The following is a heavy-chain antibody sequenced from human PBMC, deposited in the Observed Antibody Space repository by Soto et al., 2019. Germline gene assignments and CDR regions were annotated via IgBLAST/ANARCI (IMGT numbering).Heavy chain of an antibody. CDR3: ARYVPDDSSSWNLSAFDI. CDR1: ADSVSSNSAA. V-gene: IGHV6-1*01. CDR2: TYYRSKWYN. Sequence: SQTLSLTCAISADSVSSNSAAWSWIRQSPSRGLEWLGRTYYRSKWYNDYAVSVKSRITINPDTSKNQFSLQLNSVTPEDTAVYYCARYVPDDSSSWNLSAFDIWYQETMVTVSS. D-gene: IGHD6-13*01. J-gene: IGHJ3*02.